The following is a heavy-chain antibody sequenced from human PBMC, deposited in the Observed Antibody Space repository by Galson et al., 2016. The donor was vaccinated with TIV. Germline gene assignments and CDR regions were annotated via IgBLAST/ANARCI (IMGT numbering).Heavy chain of an antibody. CDR2: IDLSDSYT. D-gene: IGHD3-3*01. Sequence: QSGAEVKKPGESLRISCKGSGHRFTSKWISWVRQMPGKGLEWMGKIDLSDSYTNYSPSFQGHVTLSVDKSISTAYLQWSSLRASDTAMYYCATSRDIDSPLEIYGMDVWGQGTTVTVSS. CDR1: GHRFTSKW. J-gene: IGHJ6*02. CDR3: ATSRDIDSPLEIYGMDV. V-gene: IGHV5-10-1*01.